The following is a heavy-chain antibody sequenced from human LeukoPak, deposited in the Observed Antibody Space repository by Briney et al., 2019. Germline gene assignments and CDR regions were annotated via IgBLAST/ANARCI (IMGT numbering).Heavy chain of an antibody. CDR1: GYTFTRYG. J-gene: IGHJ4*02. CDR2: ISAYNGNT. V-gene: IGHV1-18*01. Sequence: ASVKVSCKASGYTFTRYGISWVRQAPGQGLEWMGWISAYNGNTNYAQRLQGRVTVTTDTSTSTAYMELRCLTSDDTAIYYCAREAGIVATTAFDYWGQGTLVTVSS. D-gene: IGHD5-12*01. CDR3: AREAGIVATTAFDY.